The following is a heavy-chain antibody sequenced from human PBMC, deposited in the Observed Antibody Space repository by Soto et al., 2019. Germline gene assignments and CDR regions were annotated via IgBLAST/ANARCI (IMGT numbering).Heavy chain of an antibody. D-gene: IGHD2-2*01. Sequence: QVQLVQSGAEVKKPGASVKVSCKASGYTFTSYDINWVRQATGQGLEGMGWMNPNSGTTVYAQKFQGRVTMTRNTYISTAYMELSSVRSESTAVYSCARGENIVVVHAAKGNWFAPWGKGTLVTVSS. CDR3: ARGENIVVVHAAKGNWFAP. V-gene: IGHV1-8*01. CDR2: MNPNSGTT. J-gene: IGHJ5*02. CDR1: GYTFTSYD.